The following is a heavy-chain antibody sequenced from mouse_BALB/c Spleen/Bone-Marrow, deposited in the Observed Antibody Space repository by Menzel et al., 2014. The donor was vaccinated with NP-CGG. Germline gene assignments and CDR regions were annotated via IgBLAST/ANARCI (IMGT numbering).Heavy chain of an antibody. V-gene: IGHV1S56*01. J-gene: IGHJ4*01. CDR2: IYPGNVNT. CDR3: ARGGWLRDDMGY. D-gene: IGHD2-2*01. Sequence: QVQLKESGPELVKPGASVRISCKASGYTFTSYYIHWVKQRPGQGLEWIGWIYPGNVNTKYNEKFKGKATLTADKSSSTAYMQLSSLTSEDSAVYFCARGGWLRDDMGYWGQGTSVTVSS. CDR1: GYTFTSYY.